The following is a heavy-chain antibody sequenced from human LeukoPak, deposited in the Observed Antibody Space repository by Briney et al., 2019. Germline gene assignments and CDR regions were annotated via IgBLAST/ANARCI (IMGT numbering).Heavy chain of an antibody. CDR1: GFTFSSYD. CDR3: ARRFGY. Sequence: GGSLRLPCAASGFTFSSYDMNWVRQAPGKGLEWVSSISGSATSIYYADSVKGRFTISRDNAKNSLYLQMHSLRAEDTAIYYCARRFGYWGQGTLVTVSS. CDR2: ISGSATSI. J-gene: IGHJ4*02. V-gene: IGHV3-48*03.